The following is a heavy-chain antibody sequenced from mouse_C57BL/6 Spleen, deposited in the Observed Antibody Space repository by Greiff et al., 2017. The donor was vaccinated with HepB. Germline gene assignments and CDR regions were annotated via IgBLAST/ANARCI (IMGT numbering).Heavy chain of an antibody. CDR2: ISYDGSN. D-gene: IGHD2-1*01. V-gene: IGHV3-6*01. CDR3: ARGMSYGNSYAMDY. Sequence: EVKLQESGPGLVKPSQSLSLTCSVTGYSITSGYYWNWIRQFPGNKLEWMGYISYDGSNNYNPSLKNRISITLDTSKNQFFLKLNSVTTEDTATYYCARGMSYGNSYAMDYWGQGTSVTVSS. CDR1: GYSITSGYY. J-gene: IGHJ4*01.